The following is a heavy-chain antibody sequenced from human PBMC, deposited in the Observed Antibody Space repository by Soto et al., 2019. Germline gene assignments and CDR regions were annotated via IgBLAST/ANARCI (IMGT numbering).Heavy chain of an antibody. V-gene: IGHV4-4*02. CDR1: GGSISSSNW. J-gene: IGHJ6*02. Sequence: QVQLQESGPGLVKPSGTLSLTCAVSGGSISSSNWWSWVRQPPGKGLEWIGEIYHSGSTNYNPSLKSRVNISVDKSKNQFSLKLSSVTAADTAVYYCARLTPAVTNSYYGMDVWGQGTTVTVSS. CDR2: IYHSGST. CDR3: ARLTPAVTNSYYGMDV. D-gene: IGHD4-17*01.